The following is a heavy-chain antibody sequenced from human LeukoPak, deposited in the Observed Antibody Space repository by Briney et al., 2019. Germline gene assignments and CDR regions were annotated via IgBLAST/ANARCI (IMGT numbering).Heavy chain of an antibody. CDR1: GFTLTDHY. V-gene: IGHV3-72*01. J-gene: IGHJ4*02. CDR3: ASSGYDYRFFEN. CDR2: IRNKANSYST. Sequence: LTGGSLRLSCAGSGFTLTDHYMAWVRQAPGKGPEWVGRIRNKANSYSTEYAASVKGRFTISRDDSKNSLFLQMNSLKTEDTAVYYCASSGYDYRFFENWGQGILVTVSS. D-gene: IGHD5-12*01.